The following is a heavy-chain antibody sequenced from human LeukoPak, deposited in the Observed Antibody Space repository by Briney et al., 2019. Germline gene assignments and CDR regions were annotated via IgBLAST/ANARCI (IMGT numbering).Heavy chain of an antibody. CDR1: GYTFTSYY. V-gene: IGHV1-24*01. CDR3: ATEKLRYFDWLQY. CDR2: FDPEDGET. J-gene: IGHJ4*02. Sequence: ASVKVSCKASGYTFTSYYMHWVRQAPGKGLEWMGGFDPEDGETIYAQKFQGRVTMTEDTSTDTAYMELSSLRSEDTAVYYCATEKLRYFDWLQYWGQGTLVTVSS. D-gene: IGHD3-9*01.